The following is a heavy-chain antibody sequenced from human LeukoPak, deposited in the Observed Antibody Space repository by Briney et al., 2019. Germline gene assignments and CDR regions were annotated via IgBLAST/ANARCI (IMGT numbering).Heavy chain of an antibody. Sequence: SETLSLTCTVSGGSISSSSYYWGWIRQPPGKGLEWIGSIYYSGNTYYNPSLKSRVTISVDTSKNQFSLKLSSVTAADTAVYYCARQNRIQLWLLGGQGTLVTVSS. J-gene: IGHJ4*02. CDR3: ARQNRIQLWLL. D-gene: IGHD5-18*01. CDR2: IYYSGNT. CDR1: GGSISSSSYY. V-gene: IGHV4-39*01.